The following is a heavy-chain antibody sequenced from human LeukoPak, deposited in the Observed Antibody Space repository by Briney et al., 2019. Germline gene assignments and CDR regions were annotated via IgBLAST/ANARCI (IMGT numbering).Heavy chain of an antibody. CDR1: GFTLSHYV. V-gene: IGHV3-23*01. CDR3: VKDGWES. Sequence: GGSLRLSCAASGFTLSHYVMSWVRQAPGKGLEWVSASINGGDTHYADCVKGRFNISRDDSKNTLYLQMNNLRAEDTAVYHCVKDGWESWGQGTLVTVSS. J-gene: IGHJ4*02. D-gene: IGHD1-26*01. CDR2: SINGGDT.